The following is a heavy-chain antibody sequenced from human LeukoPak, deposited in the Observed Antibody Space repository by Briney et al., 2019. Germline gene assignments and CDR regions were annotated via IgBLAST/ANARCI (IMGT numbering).Heavy chain of an antibody. V-gene: IGHV3-7*01. Sequence: GGSLRLSCAASGFTISSHWMTWVRQASGKGLEWVANINQDGSERYYVDSVKGRFTISRDNAKNSLSLQMNSLRAGDTAVCYCARSNAMGVWGQGTTVTVSS. J-gene: IGHJ6*02. CDR1: GFTISSHW. CDR2: INQDGSER. CDR3: ARSNAMGV.